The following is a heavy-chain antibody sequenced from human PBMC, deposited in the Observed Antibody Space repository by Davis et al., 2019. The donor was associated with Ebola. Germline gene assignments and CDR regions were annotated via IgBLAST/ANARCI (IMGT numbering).Heavy chain of an antibody. CDR2: ISSNGGRT. V-gene: IGHV3-64*04. CDR3: TRHVSGDFWYFDL. J-gene: IGHJ6*02. D-gene: IGHD4-17*01. CDR1: GFTFSSYA. Sequence: GESLKISCSASGFTFSSYAMHWVRQAPGKGLEYVSIISSNGGRTSYADSVKGRFTISRDNSKNTLYLQMNSLRAEDTAVYYCTRHVSGDFWYFDLWGQGTTVTVSS.